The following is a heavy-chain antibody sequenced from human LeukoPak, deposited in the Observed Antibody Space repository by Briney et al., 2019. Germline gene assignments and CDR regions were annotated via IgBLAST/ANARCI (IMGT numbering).Heavy chain of an antibody. D-gene: IGHD6-19*01. J-gene: IGHJ4*02. CDR3: VRVTSGRLDFDH. CDR2: TNPHSGQT. CDR1: GYTFTGYY. V-gene: IGHV1-8*02. Sequence: ASVKVSCKASGYTFTGYYMHWVRQAPGQGLEWMGWTNPHSGQTGYQLKFQDRVTMIRDTSISTAYMELSSLTSEDTAAYYCVRVTSGRLDFDHWGQGTLVTVSS.